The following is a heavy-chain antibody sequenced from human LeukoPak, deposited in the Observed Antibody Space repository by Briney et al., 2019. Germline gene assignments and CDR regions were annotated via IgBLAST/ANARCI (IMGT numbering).Heavy chain of an antibody. D-gene: IGHD2-2*01. J-gene: IGHJ3*02. V-gene: IGHV4-38-2*02. Sequence: SETLSLTCTVSGYSISSGYYWGWIRPPPGKGLEWIGSIYHSGSTYYNPSLKSRVTISVDTSKNQFSLKLSSVTAADTAVYYCARGRICSSTSCHDAFDIWGQGTMVTVSS. CDR3: ARGRICSSTSCHDAFDI. CDR1: GYSISSGYY. CDR2: IYHSGST.